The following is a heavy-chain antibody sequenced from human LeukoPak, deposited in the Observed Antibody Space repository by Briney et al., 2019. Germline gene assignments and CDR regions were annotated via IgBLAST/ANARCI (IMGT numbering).Heavy chain of an antibody. CDR3: ARGSRITMVRGVIIRATTHYYYMDV. D-gene: IGHD3-10*01. V-gene: IGHV4-34*01. Sequence: SETLSLTCAVYGGSFSGYYWSWIRQPPGKGLEWIGEINHSGSTNYNPSLKSRGTISVDTSKNQFSLKLSSVTAADTAVYYCARGSRITMVRGVIIRATTHYYYMDVWGKGTTVTVSS. J-gene: IGHJ6*03. CDR1: GGSFSGYY. CDR2: INHSGST.